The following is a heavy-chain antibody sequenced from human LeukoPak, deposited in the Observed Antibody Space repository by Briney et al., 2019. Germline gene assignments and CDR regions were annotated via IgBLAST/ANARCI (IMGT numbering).Heavy chain of an antibody. J-gene: IGHJ6*02. CDR2: ISGSGGST. V-gene: IGHV3-23*01. CDR1: GFTFSSYA. CDR3: ATGYSSSWYSYYYYYGMDV. D-gene: IGHD6-13*01. Sequence: QPGGSLRLSCAASGFTFSSYAMSWVRQAPGKGLEWVSAISGSGGSTYYADSVKGRFTISRDNSKNTLYLQMNRLRAEDTAVYYCATGYSSSWYSYYYYYGMDVWGQGTTVTVSS.